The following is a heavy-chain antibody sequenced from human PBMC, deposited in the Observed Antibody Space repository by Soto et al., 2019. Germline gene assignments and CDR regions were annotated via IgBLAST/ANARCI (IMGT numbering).Heavy chain of an antibody. CDR3: ARGAGIAAAGIFDY. CDR2: IYYSGST. J-gene: IGHJ4*02. V-gene: IGHV4-59*01. D-gene: IGHD6-13*01. CDR1: GGSISSYY. Sequence: NPSETLSLTCTVCGGSISSYYWSWIRQPPGKGLEWIGYIYYSGSTNYNPSLKSRVTISVDTSKNQFSLKLSSVTAADTAVYYCARGAGIAAAGIFDYWGQGTLVTVSS.